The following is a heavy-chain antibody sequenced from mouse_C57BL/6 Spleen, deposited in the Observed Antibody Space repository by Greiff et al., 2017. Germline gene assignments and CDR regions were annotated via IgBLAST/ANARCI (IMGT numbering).Heavy chain of an antibody. J-gene: IGHJ2*01. CDR3: ARGGTWVYFDY. V-gene: IGHV1-26*01. CDR2: INPNNGGT. D-gene: IGHD3-3*01. Sequence: VQLKESGPELVKPGASVKISCKASGYTFTDYYMNWVKQSHGKSLEWIGDINPNNGGTSYNQKFKGKATLTVDKSSSTAYMELRSLTSEDSAVYYCARGGTWVYFDYWGQGTTLTVSS. CDR1: GYTFTDYY.